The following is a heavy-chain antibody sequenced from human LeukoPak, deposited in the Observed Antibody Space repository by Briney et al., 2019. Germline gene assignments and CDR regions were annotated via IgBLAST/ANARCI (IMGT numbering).Heavy chain of an antibody. CDR3: EIGSTPSPFGSAAYSF. CDR2: IKQDGSVK. V-gene: IGHV3-7*03. CDR1: GFTFSTYW. J-gene: IGHJ4*02. Sequence: GGSLRLSCVVSGFTFSTYWMSWVRQAPGKGLECVATIKQDGSVKNYGDSVQGRFTISRDNAKNSLYLQMNSLRSEDTAFYYCEIGSTPSPFGSAAYSFGGQGALVTVSS. D-gene: IGHD3-10*01.